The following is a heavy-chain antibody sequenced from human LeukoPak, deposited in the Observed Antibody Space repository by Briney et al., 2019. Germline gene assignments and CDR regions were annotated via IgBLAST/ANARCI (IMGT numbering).Heavy chain of an antibody. CDR1: DYTFTNNG. CDR2: MNPNSGNT. J-gene: IGHJ6*02. D-gene: IGHD1-26*01. V-gene: IGHV1-8*02. Sequence: GASVKVSCKASDYTFTNNGISWVRQAPGQGLEWMGWMNPNSGNTGYAQKFQGRVTMTRNTSISTAYMELSSLRSEDTAVYYCARGGGSYYYYYGMDVWGQGTTVTVSS. CDR3: ARGGGSYYYYYGMDV.